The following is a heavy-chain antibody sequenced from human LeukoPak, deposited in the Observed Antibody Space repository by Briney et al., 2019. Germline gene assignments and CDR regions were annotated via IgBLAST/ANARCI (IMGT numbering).Heavy chain of an antibody. CDR3: ARDRVVREHNWFDP. CDR2: ISYDGSNK. D-gene: IGHD3-10*01. J-gene: IGHJ5*02. V-gene: IGHV3-30*04. CDR1: GFTFSSYA. Sequence: PGRSLRLSCAASGFTFSSYAMHWVRQAPGKGLEWVAVISYDGSNKYYADSVKGRFTISRDNSKNTLYLQMNSLRAEDTAVYYCARDRVVREHNWFDPWGQGTLVTVSS.